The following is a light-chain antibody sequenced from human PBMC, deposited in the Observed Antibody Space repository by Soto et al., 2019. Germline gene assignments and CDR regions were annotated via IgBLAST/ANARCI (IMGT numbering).Light chain of an antibody. J-gene: IGKJ2*01. V-gene: IGKV3-11*01. CDR1: LSVSSS. Sequence: EIVLTQSPATLSLSPGERATLSCRASLSVSSSLAWYQQKPGQTPRLLIYDASSRATGIPARFSGIGSGTDFTLTISRLEPEDFAGYYCQQRSNWPPLYTFGQGTTLEIK. CDR2: DAS. CDR3: QQRSNWPPLYT.